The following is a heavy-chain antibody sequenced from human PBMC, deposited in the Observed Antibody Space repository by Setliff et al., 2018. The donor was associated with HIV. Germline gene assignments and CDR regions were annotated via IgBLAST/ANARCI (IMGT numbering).Heavy chain of an antibody. CDR1: GFTFSSYA. V-gene: IGHV3-23*01. J-gene: IGHJ4*02. CDR3: AKTSNTGYLFCSDY. Sequence: GGSLRLSCAGSGFTFSSYAMSWVRQAPGKGLEWVSVITNSGSDTYHADSVKGRFTISRDKSKNTVYLQMNSLRAEDTATYYCAKTSNTGYLFCSDYWGQGTLVTVSS. CDR2: ITNSGSDT. D-gene: IGHD3-9*01.